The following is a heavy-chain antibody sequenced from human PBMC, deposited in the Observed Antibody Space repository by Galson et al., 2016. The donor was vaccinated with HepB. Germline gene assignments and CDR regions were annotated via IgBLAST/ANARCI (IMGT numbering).Heavy chain of an antibody. J-gene: IGHJ4*02. CDR1: GFIFSSYG. D-gene: IGHD6-13*01. Sequence: SLRLSCAASGFIFSSYGMHWVRQAPGKGLEWVAVIWYDGSNKYYADSVKGRFTISRDNSKNTLYLQMNSLRAEDTAVYYCARRAGSSWYSDYWGQGTLVTVSS. CDR2: IWYDGSNK. CDR3: ARRAGSSWYSDY. V-gene: IGHV3-33*01.